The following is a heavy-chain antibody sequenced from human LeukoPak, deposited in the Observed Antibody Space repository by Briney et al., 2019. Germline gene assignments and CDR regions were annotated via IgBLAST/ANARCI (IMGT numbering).Heavy chain of an antibody. CDR2: IYSSGST. D-gene: IGHD3-10*01. CDR3: VRGGSNYGIIIYSRYFAY. CDR1: GFTVSSSC. Sequence: GGSLRLSCAASGFTVSSSCMSWVRQAPGRGLEWVSIIYSSGSTFYADSVKGRFAISRDNSKNTLYLQMNSLRAEDTAVYYCVRGGSNYGIIIYSRYFAYWGQGTLVTVSS. J-gene: IGHJ4*02. V-gene: IGHV3-53*01.